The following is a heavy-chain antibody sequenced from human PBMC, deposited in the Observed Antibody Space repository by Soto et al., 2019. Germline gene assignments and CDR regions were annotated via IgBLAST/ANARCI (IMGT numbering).Heavy chain of an antibody. D-gene: IGHD4-17*01. CDR2: ASGDLSTT. CDR1: GFTFTSYA. J-gene: IGHJ4*02. CDR3: AKDQFYGDSYFEY. V-gene: IGHV3-23*01. Sequence: PGGSLRLSCAASGFTFTSYAMSWVRQAPGKGLEWVSAASGDLSTTYYADSVKGRFSISRDNSKNTVYLQMNSLRVEDTAVYYCAKDQFYGDSYFEYWGQGALVTVSS.